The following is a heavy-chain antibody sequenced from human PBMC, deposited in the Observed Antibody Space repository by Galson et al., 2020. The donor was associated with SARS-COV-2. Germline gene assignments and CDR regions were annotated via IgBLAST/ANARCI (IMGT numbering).Heavy chain of an antibody. V-gene: IGHV3-30*03. CDR2: ISSDGSNS. D-gene: IGHD1-26*01. CDR1: GFTFSSYS. J-gene: IGHJ4*02. Sequence: GGSLRLSCAASGFTFSSYSMNWVRQAPGKGPEWVAVISSDGSNSFYADSLKGRFTISRDNSKSTLYLQMNSLRAEDTAVYYCARGGEWELPYYFDYWGQGTLVTVSS. CDR3: ARGGEWELPYYFDY.